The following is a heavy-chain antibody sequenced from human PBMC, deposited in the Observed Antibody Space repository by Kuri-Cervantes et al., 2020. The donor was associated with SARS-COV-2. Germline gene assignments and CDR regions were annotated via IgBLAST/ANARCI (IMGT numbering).Heavy chain of an antibody. J-gene: IGHJ6*03. CDR1: GYSISSGYY. CDR3: ARAYGFLRYIYYMDV. CDR2: VNHRGST. Sequence: SQTLSLTCAVSGYSISSGYYWNWIRQSPGKGLEWIGEVNHRGSTNYNPSLKSRVTISVDTSSKQFSLHLGSVTAADTAVYYCARAYGFLRYIYYMDVWGRGTTVTVSS. D-gene: IGHD4-17*01. V-gene: IGHV4-34*01.